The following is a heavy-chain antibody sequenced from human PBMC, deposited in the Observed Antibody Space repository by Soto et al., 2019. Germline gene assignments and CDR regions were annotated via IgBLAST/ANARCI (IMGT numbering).Heavy chain of an antibody. CDR2: IIPIFGTA. Sequence: SVNASCKASGRTVCSYAIGWVRESPVQGLEWMGGIIPIFGTANYAQKFQGRVTITADESTSTAYMELSSLRSEDTAVYYCARDPARGYYVSKGYLDHGYGMDVWGQGTSVTRSS. V-gene: IGHV1-69*13. CDR3: ARDPARGYYVSKGYLDHGYGMDV. D-gene: IGHD3-22*01. J-gene: IGHJ6*02. CDR1: GRTVCSYA.